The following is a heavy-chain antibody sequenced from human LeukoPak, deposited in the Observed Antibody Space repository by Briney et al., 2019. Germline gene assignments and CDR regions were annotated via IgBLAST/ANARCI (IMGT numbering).Heavy chain of an antibody. V-gene: IGHV3-15*01. J-gene: IGHJ4*02. D-gene: IGHD7-27*01. CDR2: VKGKTDGGTT. Sequence: GGSLRLSCAASGFTFTNAWMSWVRQAPGKGLGWVGRVKGKTDGGTTGYAAPVKGRFTISRDDLKNTMYLQMNSLKTEDTAMYYCTTHILTGDFDYWGQGTLVTVSS. CDR3: TTHILTGDFDY. CDR1: GFTFTNAW.